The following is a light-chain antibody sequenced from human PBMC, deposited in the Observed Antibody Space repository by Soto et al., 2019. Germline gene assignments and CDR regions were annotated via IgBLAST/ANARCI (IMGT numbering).Light chain of an antibody. CDR2: GAS. V-gene: IGKV3-20*01. Sequence: EVVLTQSPGTLSLSPGERATLSCRASQSVSSTYVAWYQHIPGQTPRLLIYGASNRASGISDRFSGSGSGTDFTLTIYRLEPEDFAVYYCQQYDTSPWTFGQGTKVDIK. CDR1: QSVSSTY. J-gene: IGKJ1*01. CDR3: QQYDTSPWT.